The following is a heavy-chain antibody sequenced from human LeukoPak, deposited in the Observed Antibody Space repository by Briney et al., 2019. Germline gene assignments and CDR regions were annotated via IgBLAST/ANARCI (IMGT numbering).Heavy chain of an antibody. Sequence: ASVKVSCKASGYIFTAYYIHWVRQAPGQGLEWMGWIIPNTGATNYAQKLQGRVTMTSDTSISAVYMEVSSLKSDDTAVYYRAREGGNGGFDYWGQGTLVTVSS. CDR3: AREGGNGGFDY. CDR1: GYIFTAYY. D-gene: IGHD4-23*01. V-gene: IGHV1-2*02. CDR2: IIPNTGAT. J-gene: IGHJ4*02.